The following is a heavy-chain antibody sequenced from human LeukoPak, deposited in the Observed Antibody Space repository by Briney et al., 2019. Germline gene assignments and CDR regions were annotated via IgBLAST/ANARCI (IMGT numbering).Heavy chain of an antibody. CDR1: GYIFTAYY. Sequence: ASVTVSWKASGYIFTAYYLHWVRQAPGQGLERMGWIKANSGDTNYARKFQGRVTMTRDTSISTVYMELSRLTSDDTAVYYCTRIGDGYPYWGQGTLVTVSS. V-gene: IGHV1-2*02. CDR3: TRIGDGYPY. J-gene: IGHJ4*02. D-gene: IGHD5-24*01. CDR2: IKANSGDT.